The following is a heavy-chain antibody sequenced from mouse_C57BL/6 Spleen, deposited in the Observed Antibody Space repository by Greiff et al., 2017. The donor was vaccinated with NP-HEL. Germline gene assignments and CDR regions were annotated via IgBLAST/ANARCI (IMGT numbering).Heavy chain of an antibody. V-gene: IGHV5-4*01. Sequence: EVQLVESGGGLVKPGGSLKLSCAASGFTFSSYAMSWVRQTPEKRLEWVATSSDGGSYTYYPDNVKGRFTISRDNAKNNLYLQMSHLKSEDTAMYYCARRENDYDANYAMDDWGQGTSVTVSS. CDR3: ARRENDYDANYAMDD. CDR2: SSDGGSYT. CDR1: GFTFSSYA. J-gene: IGHJ4*01. D-gene: IGHD2-4*01.